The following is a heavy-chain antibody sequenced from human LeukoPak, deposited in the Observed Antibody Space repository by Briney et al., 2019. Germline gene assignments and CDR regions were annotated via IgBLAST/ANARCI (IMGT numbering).Heavy chain of an antibody. CDR3: ARDAAAAGNVWFDP. CDR1: GGSISSYY. V-gene: IGHV4-59*01. Sequence: SETLSLTCTVSGGSISSYYWSWIRQPPGKGLEWIGYIYYSGSTNYNPSLKSRVTISVDTSKNQFSLKLSSVTAADTAVYYCARDAAAAGNVWFDPWGQGTLVTVSS. CDR2: IYYSGST. D-gene: IGHD6-13*01. J-gene: IGHJ5*02.